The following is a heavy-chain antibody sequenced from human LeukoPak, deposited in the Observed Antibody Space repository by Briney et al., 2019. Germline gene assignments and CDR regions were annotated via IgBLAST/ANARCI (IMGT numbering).Heavy chain of an antibody. D-gene: IGHD3-10*01. CDR1: GGSISSYY. Sequence: PSETLSLTCTVSGGSISSYYWSWIRQPPGKGLEYVGYIYYGGSTNYNPSLGGRATISLDTSKNQFSLKLSSVTAADTAVYYCVRGAGGRHIDYWGQGTLVTVSS. CDR3: VRGAGGRHIDY. CDR2: IYYGGST. J-gene: IGHJ4*02. V-gene: IGHV4-59*01.